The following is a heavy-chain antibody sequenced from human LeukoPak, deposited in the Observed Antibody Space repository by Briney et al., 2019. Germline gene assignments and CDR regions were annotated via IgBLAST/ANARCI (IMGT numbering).Heavy chain of an antibody. CDR3: AREQEELLLDY. Sequence: SETLSLTCTVSGGPISSYYWSWIRQPPGKGLEWIGYIYYSGSTNYNPSLKSRVTISEDTSKNQFSLKLSSVTAADTAVYYCAREQEELLLDYWGQGTLVTVSS. CDR1: GGPISSYY. V-gene: IGHV4-59*01. J-gene: IGHJ4*02. CDR2: IYYSGST. D-gene: IGHD3-22*01.